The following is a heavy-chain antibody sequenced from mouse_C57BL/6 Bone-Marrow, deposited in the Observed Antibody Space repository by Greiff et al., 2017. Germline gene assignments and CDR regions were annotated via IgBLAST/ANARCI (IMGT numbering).Heavy chain of an antibody. D-gene: IGHD1-3*01. CDR2: IYPGDGDT. V-gene: IGHV1-82*01. CDR1: GYAFSSSW. Sequence: QVQLQQSGPELVKPGASVKISCKASGYAFSSSWMNWVKQRPGKGLEWIGRIYPGDGDTNYNGKFKGKATLTADKSSSTAYMQLNSLASEDSAVYFCANNYGFAYWGQGTLVTVSA. J-gene: IGHJ3*01. CDR3: ANNYGFAY.